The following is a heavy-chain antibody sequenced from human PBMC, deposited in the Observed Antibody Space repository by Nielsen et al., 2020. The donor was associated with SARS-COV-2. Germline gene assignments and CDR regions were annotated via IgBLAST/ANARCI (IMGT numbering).Heavy chain of an antibody. CDR2: IYYSGST. CDR1: GGSISSYY. V-gene: IGHV4-59*01. Sequence: SETLSLTCTVSGGSISSYYWSWIRQPPGKGLEWIGYIYYSGSTNYNPSLKSRVTISVDTSKNQFSLKLSSVTAADTAVYYCARVGFFNLGRLGKLSLDYWGQGTLVTVSS. J-gene: IGHJ4*02. CDR3: ARVGFFNLGRLGKLSLDY. D-gene: IGHD3-16*02.